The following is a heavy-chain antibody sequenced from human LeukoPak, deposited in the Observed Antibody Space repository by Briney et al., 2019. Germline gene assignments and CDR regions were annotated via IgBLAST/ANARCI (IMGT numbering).Heavy chain of an antibody. J-gene: IGHJ4*02. Sequence: SETLSLTCTVSAGSISSYYWSWIRQPPGKGLEWIGYIYYSGSTYYNPSLKSRVTISVDTSKNQFSLKLSSVTAADTAMYYCARGFGDYVRYFDFWGQGTLVTVSS. V-gene: IGHV4-59*01. CDR1: AGSISSYY. D-gene: IGHD4-17*01. CDR2: IYYSGST. CDR3: ARGFGDYVRYFDF.